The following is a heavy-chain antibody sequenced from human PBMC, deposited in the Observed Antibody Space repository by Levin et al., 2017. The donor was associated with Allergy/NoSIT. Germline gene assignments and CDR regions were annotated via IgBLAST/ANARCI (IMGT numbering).Heavy chain of an antibody. D-gene: IGHD3-22*01. V-gene: IGHV3-48*02. CDR1: GFTFNTYS. CDR3: ARGAGRGDYWYYFDS. Sequence: GGSLRLSCAASGFTFNTYSMNWVRQAPGKGLEWVSYISSSSNAIYYTDSAKGRFTISRDNAKNSLFLQMNSLRDEDTALYYCARGAGRGDYWYYFDSWGQGALVTVSS. J-gene: IGHJ4*02. CDR2: ISSSSNAI.